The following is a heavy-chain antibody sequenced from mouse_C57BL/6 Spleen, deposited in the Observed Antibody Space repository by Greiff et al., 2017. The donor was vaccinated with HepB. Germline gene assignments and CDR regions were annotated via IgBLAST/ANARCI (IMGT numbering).Heavy chain of an antibody. J-gene: IGHJ1*03. V-gene: IGHV5-17*01. CDR3: ARRGDYYGSSGDWDFDV. D-gene: IGHD1-1*01. CDR2: ISSGSSTI. Sequence: DVKLVESGGGLVKPGGSLKLSCAASGFTFSDYGMHWVRQAPEKGLEWVAYISSGSSTIYYADTVKGRFTISRDNAKNTLFLQMTSLRSEDTAMYYGARRGDYYGSSGDWDFDVWGTGTTVTVSS. CDR1: GFTFSDYG.